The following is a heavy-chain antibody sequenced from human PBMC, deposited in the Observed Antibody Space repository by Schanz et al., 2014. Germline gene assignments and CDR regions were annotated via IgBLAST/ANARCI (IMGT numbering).Heavy chain of an antibody. CDR1: GGSFSAYY. Sequence: QVQLQQWGAGLLKPSETLSLTCAVYGGSFSAYYWNWIRQPPGKGLEWIGEINHSGSTNYNPSLRVRVAKSIATSKGQFSLKLNSVTAADTAVYYCARGGVRDDNSPGTGVRDDYNPGTYWGQGTLITVSS. D-gene: IGHD3-16*01. V-gene: IGHV4-34*01. CDR3: ARGGVRDDNSPGTGVRDDYNPGTY. J-gene: IGHJ4*02. CDR2: INHSGST.